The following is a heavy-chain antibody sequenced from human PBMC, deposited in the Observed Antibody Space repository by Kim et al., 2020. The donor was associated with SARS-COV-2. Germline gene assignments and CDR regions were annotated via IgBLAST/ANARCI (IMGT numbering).Heavy chain of an antibody. V-gene: IGHV5-10-1*01. Sequence: GESLKISCETSGYNFIAYFITWVRQMPGKGLEWVGRIDPGDSSVTYSPSFQGHVTISVDKSISTAFLQWSSLEASDSALYYCARHVVTSTARYWGQGTLVTVSS. J-gene: IGHJ4*02. CDR1: GYNFIAYF. CDR2: IDPGDSSV. CDR3: ARHVVTSTARY. D-gene: IGHD4-17*01.